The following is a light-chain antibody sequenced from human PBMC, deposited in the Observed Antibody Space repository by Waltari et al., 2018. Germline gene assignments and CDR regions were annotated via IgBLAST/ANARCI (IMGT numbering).Light chain of an antibody. J-gene: IGKJ2*01. V-gene: IGKV4-1*01. Sequence: DIVMTQSPDSLAVSLGERASINCKSSQSVLYSPNNYNYLAWYQQKPGQPPQLLIYGASTRESGVPDRFGGSGSGTHFTLTISSLQAEDVAVYYCQQYYESPYTFGQGTKLEIK. CDR2: GAS. CDR3: QQYYESPYT. CDR1: QSVLYSPNNYNY.